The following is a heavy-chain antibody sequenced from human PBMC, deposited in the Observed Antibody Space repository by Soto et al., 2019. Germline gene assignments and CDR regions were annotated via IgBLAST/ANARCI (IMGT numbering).Heavy chain of an antibody. V-gene: IGHV1-69*15. CDR2: IIPIFATP. Sequence: QVQLVQSGAEVKKPGSSVKVSCKASGDIFISYAITWVRQAPGQGLEWMGTIIPIFATPNYAQKFQGRVKITADASTRTAYMELSSLRSEDTAVYYWARGGEYYYDSSGYPNAFDMWGQGTLVTVSS. CDR3: ARGGEYYYDSSGYPNAFDM. CDR1: GDIFISYA. D-gene: IGHD3-22*01. J-gene: IGHJ3*02.